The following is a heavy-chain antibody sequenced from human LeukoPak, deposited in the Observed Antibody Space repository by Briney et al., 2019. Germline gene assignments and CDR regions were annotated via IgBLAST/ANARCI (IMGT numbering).Heavy chain of an antibody. CDR2: IKNDGSEK. CDR3: ARARNFYSSDWYRPFDY. CDR1: GFTFNTYW. V-gene: IGHV3-7*05. Sequence: GGSLRLSCAASGFTFNTYWMSWVRQAPGKGLERVANIKNDGSEKYYVDSVKGRFTISRDNAENSLYLQMSSLRAEDTAVYYCARARNFYSSDWYRPFDYWGQGTLVTVSS. D-gene: IGHD6-19*01. J-gene: IGHJ4*02.